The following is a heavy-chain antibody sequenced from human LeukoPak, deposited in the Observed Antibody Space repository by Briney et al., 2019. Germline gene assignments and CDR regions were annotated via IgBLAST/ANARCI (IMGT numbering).Heavy chain of an antibody. D-gene: IGHD4-17*01. CDR2: IRGTSNSYK. V-gene: IGHV3-21*01. J-gene: IGHJ4*02. CDR3: ARPSINDYGDFGY. Sequence: PGGALRLSCAASGFTFSSYSLNWARQAPGKGLEWLSFIRGTSNSYKYYADSVKGRFTISRDDAKNSLYLQMNSLRAEDTAVYYCARPSINDYGDFGYWGQGTLVTVSS. CDR1: GFTFSSYS.